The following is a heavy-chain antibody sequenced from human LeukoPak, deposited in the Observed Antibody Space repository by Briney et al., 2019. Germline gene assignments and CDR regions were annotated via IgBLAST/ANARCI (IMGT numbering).Heavy chain of an antibody. CDR3: ARVREDYGDYVGYYYYGMDV. Sequence: ASVKVSCKASGGTFSSYAISWVRQAPGQGLEWMGRIIPIFGIANYAQKFQGRVTITADKSTSTAYMELSSLRSEDTAMYYCARVREDYGDYVGYYYYGMDVWGQGTTVTVSS. CDR1: GGTFSSYA. D-gene: IGHD4-17*01. J-gene: IGHJ6*02. CDR2: IIPIFGIA. V-gene: IGHV1-69*04.